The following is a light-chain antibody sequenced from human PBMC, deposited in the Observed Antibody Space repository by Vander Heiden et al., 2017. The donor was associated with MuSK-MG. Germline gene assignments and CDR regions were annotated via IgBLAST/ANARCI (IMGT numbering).Light chain of an antibody. Sequence: DLLMTQSPYSLAVSLSERATVEGKSSMAVSYSANNKNCLAWYQHKAGQPPKLLVYWASSRECGVPDRFSGSGSGTDFTLTISSLQAEDVAVYYCQQDDSYPWTFGQGTKVEIK. CDR3: QQDDSYPWT. J-gene: IGKJ1*01. CDR1: MAVSYSANNKNC. V-gene: IGKV4-1*01. CDR2: WAS.